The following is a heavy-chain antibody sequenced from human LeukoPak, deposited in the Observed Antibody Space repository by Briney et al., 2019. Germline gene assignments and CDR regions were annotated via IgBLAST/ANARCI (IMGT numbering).Heavy chain of an antibody. Sequence: GGSLRLSCAASGFAFSNYAMNWVRQAPGKGLEWVSAISGSGGSTYYSDSVKGRFTISRDNSKNTLYLQMNSLRAEDTAVCYWSKHEGRRHPSAVDHWPQGPLVTVPS. CDR1: GFAFSNYA. D-gene: IGHD2-15*01. CDR2: ISGSGGST. V-gene: IGHV3-23*01. J-gene: IGHJ4*02. CDR3: SKHEGRRHPSAVDH.